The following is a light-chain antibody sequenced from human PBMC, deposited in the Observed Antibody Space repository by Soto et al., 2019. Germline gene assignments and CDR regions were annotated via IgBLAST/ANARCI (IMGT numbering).Light chain of an antibody. V-gene: IGLV2-14*01. Sequence: QSALTQPASVSGSPGQSITISCTGTSSDVGTYSYVSWYQQHAGKVPKLMIYDVSNRPSGVSDRFSGSKSGNTASLTISGLQAEDEADYYCTSYTSISTLVFGGGTQLTVL. CDR2: DVS. CDR1: SSDVGTYSY. CDR3: TSYTSISTLV. J-gene: IGLJ2*01.